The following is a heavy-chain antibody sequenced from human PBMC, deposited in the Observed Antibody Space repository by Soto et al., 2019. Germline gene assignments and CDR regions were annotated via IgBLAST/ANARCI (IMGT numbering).Heavy chain of an antibody. J-gene: IGHJ4*02. CDR2: INPNSGGT. CDR3: ARGSGYSYGYGDY. Sequence: ASVKLSFKASGYTFTGDYRHWVRHAPGQGLEWMGWINPNSGGTNYAQKFQGRVTMTRDTSISTAYMELSSLRSDDTAVYYCARGSGYSYGYGDYWGQGTLVTV. V-gene: IGHV1-2*02. D-gene: IGHD5-18*01. CDR1: GYTFTGDY.